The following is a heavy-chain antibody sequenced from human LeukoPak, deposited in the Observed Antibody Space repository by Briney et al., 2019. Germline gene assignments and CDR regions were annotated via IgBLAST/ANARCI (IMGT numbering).Heavy chain of an antibody. V-gene: IGHV1-2*02. D-gene: IGHD2-21*02. CDR3: ARDSIYCGGDCYSEFVDY. CDR1: GYTFTGYY. J-gene: IGHJ4*02. Sequence: ASEKVSCKASGYTFTGYYMHWVRQAPGQGLELMGWINPNNGGTNYAQKFQGRVTMTRDTSISTTYMELSRLRSDDTAVCYCARDSIYCGGDCYSEFVDYWGQGTLVTVSS. CDR2: INPNNGGT.